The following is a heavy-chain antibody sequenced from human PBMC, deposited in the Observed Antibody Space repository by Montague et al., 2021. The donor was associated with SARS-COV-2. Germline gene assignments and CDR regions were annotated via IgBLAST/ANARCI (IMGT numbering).Heavy chain of an antibody. CDR2: INHSGTA. CDR3: SRVRGEQYQLVFSTYYYYYMDV. D-gene: IGHD2-2*01. CDR1: GGSFSVYY. V-gene: IGHV4-34*01. J-gene: IGHJ6*03. Sequence: SETLSLTCAVYGGSFSVYYWSWLRQSPRSGLEWIAEINHSGTANYNPSLKSRVTISVDTSKNQFSLKLSSVTAADTAVYYCSRVRGEQYQLVFSTYYYYYMDVWGKGTTVTVPS.